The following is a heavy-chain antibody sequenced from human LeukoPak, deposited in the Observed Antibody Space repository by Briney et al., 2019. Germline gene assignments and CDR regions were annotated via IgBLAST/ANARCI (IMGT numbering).Heavy chain of an antibody. CDR2: ISSSSSYI. CDR3: ARDRYYDSSGYSDAFDI. J-gene: IGHJ3*02. D-gene: IGHD3-22*01. CDR1: GFTFSSYS. V-gene: IGHV3-21*01. Sequence: GGSLRLSCAASGFTFSSYSMNWVRQAPGKGLEWVSSISSSSSYIYYADSVKGRFTISRDNAKNSLYLQMNSLRAEDTAVYYCARDRYYDSSGYSDAFDIWGQGTMVTVSS.